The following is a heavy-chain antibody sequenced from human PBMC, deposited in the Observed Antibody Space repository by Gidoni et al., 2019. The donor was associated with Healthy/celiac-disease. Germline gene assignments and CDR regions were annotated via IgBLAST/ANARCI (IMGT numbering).Heavy chain of an antibody. CDR1: GFTFRNAW. CDR3: TTDGSGWFF. J-gene: IGHJ4*02. Sequence: EEQLVESGGGLLRPGGSLSLSFDSGFTFRNAWMSWVRQARGKWLEWVVRIKSKTDGGTTDYAAPVKGRFTISRDDSKNTLYLQMNSLKTEDTAVYYCTTDGSGWFFWGQGTLVTVSS. D-gene: IGHD6-19*01. CDR2: IKSKTDGGTT. V-gene: IGHV3-15*01.